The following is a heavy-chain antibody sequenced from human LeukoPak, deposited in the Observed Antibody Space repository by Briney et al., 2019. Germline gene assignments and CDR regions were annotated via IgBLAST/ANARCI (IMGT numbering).Heavy chain of an antibody. CDR3: ARDLGGHSYGYSVSLDY. V-gene: IGHV1-69*13. CDR1: GGTFSSYA. J-gene: IGHJ4*02. D-gene: IGHD5-18*01. Sequence: ASVKVSCKASGGTFSSYAISWVRQAPGQGLEWMGGIIPIFGTANYAQKFQGRVTITADESTSTAYMELSSLRSEDTAVYYCARDLGGHSYGYSVSLDYWGQGTLVTVSS. CDR2: IIPIFGTA.